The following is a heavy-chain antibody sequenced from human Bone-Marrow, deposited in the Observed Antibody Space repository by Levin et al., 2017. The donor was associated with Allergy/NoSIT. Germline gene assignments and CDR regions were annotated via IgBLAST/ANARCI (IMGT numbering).Heavy chain of an antibody. Sequence: GSLRLSCAVSNSSISSGYYWGWIRQPPGRGLEWIGNIFHSGSTDYTTSLKSRVTISVDTSKNEFSLKLSSVTAADTAVYYCTRGGAVLNSGAIDHWGQGTLVTVSS. CDR2: IFHSGST. CDR1: NSSISSGYY. J-gene: IGHJ4*02. V-gene: IGHV4-38-2*01. CDR3: TRGGAVLNSGAIDH. D-gene: IGHD4/OR15-4a*01.